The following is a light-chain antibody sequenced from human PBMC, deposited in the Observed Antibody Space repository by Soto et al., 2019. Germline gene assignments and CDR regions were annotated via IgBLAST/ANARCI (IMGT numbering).Light chain of an antibody. CDR1: QSVYSSS. CDR2: GVS. Sequence: EIVLTQSPGTLSLSPGERATLSCRASQSVYSSSLAWYQQKPGQAPRLLIYGVSIRATGIPDRLSGSGSGTDFTLTISRLEPEDFAVYYCQQYASSPSTFGQGTKVEIK. V-gene: IGKV3-20*01. CDR3: QQYASSPST. J-gene: IGKJ2*01.